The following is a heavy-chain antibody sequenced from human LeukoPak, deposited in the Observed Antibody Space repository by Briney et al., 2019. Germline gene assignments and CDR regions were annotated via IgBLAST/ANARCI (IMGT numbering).Heavy chain of an antibody. J-gene: IGHJ6*03. CDR2: IYTSGST. V-gene: IGHV4-61*02. CDR1: GGSISSGSYY. D-gene: IGHD2-15*01. CDR3: ARATPLGSFYYYYMDV. Sequence: SETLSLTCTVSGGSISSGSYYWSWIRQPAGKGLEWIGRIYTSGSTNYNPSLKSRVTISVDTSKNQFSLKLSSVTAADTAVYYCARATPLGSFYYYYMDVWGKGTTVTVSS.